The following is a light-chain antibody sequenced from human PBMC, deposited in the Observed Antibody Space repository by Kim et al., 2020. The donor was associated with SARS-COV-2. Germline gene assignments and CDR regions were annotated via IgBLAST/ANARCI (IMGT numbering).Light chain of an antibody. CDR1: QGIHNY. Sequence: SVGDRVTITCRSSQGIHNYLAWYQQKPGKVPKLLMYSTSTLQSGVPSRFSGSGSGTDFTLTITGLQPEDVATYYCQAYNSALGRMFGQGTKVDIK. CDR3: QAYNSALGRM. V-gene: IGKV1-27*01. CDR2: STS. J-gene: IGKJ1*01.